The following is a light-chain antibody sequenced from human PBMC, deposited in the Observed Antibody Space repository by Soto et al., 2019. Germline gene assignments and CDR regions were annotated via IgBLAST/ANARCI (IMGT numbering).Light chain of an antibody. CDR1: QIFFNCSNNKDC. Sequence: IVMTQSPDSLAVSLGEMSAINCKSSQIFFNCSNNKDCLAWYQQKPGQPPKLLLYWASTRESGVPDRFSGSGSGTDFTLTISSLQAEDVAIYYCQQFSSPPFFPFGQGTKVDIK. J-gene: IGKJ2*01. CDR3: QQFSSPPFFP. V-gene: IGKV4-1*01. CDR2: WAS.